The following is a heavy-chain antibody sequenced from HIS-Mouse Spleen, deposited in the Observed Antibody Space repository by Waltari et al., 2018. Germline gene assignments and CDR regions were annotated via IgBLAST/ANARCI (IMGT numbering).Heavy chain of an antibody. CDR3: ARSPYYDFWSGYSDNWFDP. Sequence: QVQLQESGPGLVKPSQTLSLTCTVSGGSISSGGYYWSWIRQPPGKGLEWIGYIYSSGSPYCNPARKSRVTITVDTSKNQFSQKLSSVTAADTAVYYCARSPYYDFWSGYSDNWFDPWGQGTLVTVSS. J-gene: IGHJ5*02. CDR1: GGSISSGGYY. CDR2: IYSSGSP. V-gene: IGHV4-31*03. D-gene: IGHD3-3*01.